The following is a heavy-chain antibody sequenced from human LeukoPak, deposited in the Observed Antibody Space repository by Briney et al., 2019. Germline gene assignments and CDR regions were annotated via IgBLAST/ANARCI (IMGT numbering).Heavy chain of an antibody. CDR2: IWYDGSNK. Sequence: PGGSVRLSCAASGFTFSSYGMHWVRQAPGKGLEWVAVIWYDGSNKYYADSVKGRFTISRDNSKNTLYLQMNSLRAEDTAVYYCARERFIDYYDSSGYLEAFDIWGQGTMVTVPS. J-gene: IGHJ3*02. D-gene: IGHD3-22*01. CDR1: GFTFSSYG. V-gene: IGHV3-33*01. CDR3: ARERFIDYYDSSGYLEAFDI.